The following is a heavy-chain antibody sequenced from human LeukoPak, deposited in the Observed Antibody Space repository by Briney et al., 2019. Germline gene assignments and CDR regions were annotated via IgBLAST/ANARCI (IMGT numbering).Heavy chain of an antibody. CDR1: GFTFSDYY. D-gene: IGHD5-12*01. CDR3: ARSLIVANPLDV. J-gene: IGHJ6*04. V-gene: IGHV3-11*06. CDR2: ISSSSYT. Sequence: GGSLRLSCAASGFTFSDYYMSWIRQAPGKGLEWVSYISSSSYTNYADSVKGRFTISRDNAKNSLYLQMNSLRAEDTAVYYCARSLIVANPLDVWGKGTTVTVSS.